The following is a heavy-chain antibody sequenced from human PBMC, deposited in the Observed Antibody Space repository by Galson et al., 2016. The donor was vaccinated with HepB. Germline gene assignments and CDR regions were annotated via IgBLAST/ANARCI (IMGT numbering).Heavy chain of an antibody. CDR2: VHYTGST. V-gene: IGHV4-59*01. D-gene: IGHD1-14*01. CDR3: ARALRPANRNWLDP. J-gene: IGHJ5*02. Sequence: SETLSLTCSVSGGSIGNYHWSWIRQAPGKGLEWIGYVHYTGSTNHNPSLKSRVTMSIDTSKNQFSLELTSVTAADAAVYFCARALRPANRNWLDPWGQGTLVTVSS. CDR1: GGSIGNYH.